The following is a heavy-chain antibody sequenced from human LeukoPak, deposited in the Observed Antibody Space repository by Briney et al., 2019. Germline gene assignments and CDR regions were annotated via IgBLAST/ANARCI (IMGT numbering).Heavy chain of an antibody. CDR2: LGRSGEYK. V-gene: IGHV3-23*01. J-gene: IGHJ6*02. CDR3: VKDRPCETCMPMDA. Sequence: PGGSLRLSCAASGFRFTDYSMSWVRQAPGKGLEWVAGLGRSGEYKYYADSVKGRFTTSRDNSKDTVSLQMNSLRAEDSAIYFCVKDRPCETCMPMDAWGQGTTVTV. CDR1: GFRFTDYS. D-gene: IGHD2-2*01.